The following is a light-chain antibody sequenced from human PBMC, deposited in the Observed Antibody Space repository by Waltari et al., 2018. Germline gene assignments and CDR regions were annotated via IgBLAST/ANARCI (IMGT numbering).Light chain of an antibody. CDR1: SRDLGLNNY. V-gene: IGLV2-8*01. CDR3: TSNAGTTGV. J-gene: IGLJ1*01. Sequence: QSALTQPPSASGSPGQSVTIPCTGTSRDLGLNNYVSWYQPHPGKAPKLIIYEFSNRPSGVPDRFSGSKSGNTASLTVSGLQPEDEADYYCTSNAGTTGVFGSGTKVTVL. CDR2: EFS.